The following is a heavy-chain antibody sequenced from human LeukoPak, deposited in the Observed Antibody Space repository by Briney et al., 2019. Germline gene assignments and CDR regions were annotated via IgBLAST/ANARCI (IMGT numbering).Heavy chain of an antibody. D-gene: IGHD2-2*01. CDR3: AKYGVPAAMQYGMDV. CDR2: ISGSGGST. J-gene: IGHJ6*02. V-gene: IGHV3-23*01. CDR1: GFTFSSYA. Sequence: GGSLRLSCAASGFTFSSYAMSWVRQAPGKGLEWVSAISGSGGSTYYADSVKGRFTISRDNSKNTLYLQMNSLRVEDTAVYYCAKYGVPAAMQYGMDVWGQGTTVTVSS.